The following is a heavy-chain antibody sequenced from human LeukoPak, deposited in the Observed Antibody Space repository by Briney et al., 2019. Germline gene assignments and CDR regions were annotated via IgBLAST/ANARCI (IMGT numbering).Heavy chain of an antibody. CDR1: GGSVSSGAYY. CDR2: IYYSGST. J-gene: IGHJ4*02. D-gene: IGHD3-10*01. Sequence: SQTLSLTCTVSGGSVSSGAYYWGWIRQPPGKGLEWIGSIYYSGSTYYNPSLKSRVTISVDTSKNQFSLKLSSVTAADTAVYYCAREATMVRGVIIMWGQGTLVTVSS. V-gene: IGHV4-39*07. CDR3: AREATMVRGVIIM.